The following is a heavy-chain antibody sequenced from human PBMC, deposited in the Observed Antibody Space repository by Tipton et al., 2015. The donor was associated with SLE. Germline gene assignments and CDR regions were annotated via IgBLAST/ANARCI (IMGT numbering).Heavy chain of an antibody. J-gene: IGHJ2*01. CDR3: AKDLSARGWYFDL. Sequence: SLRLSCAASGFTFDDYAMHWVRQAPGKGLEWVSGISWNSGSIGYADSVKGRFTISRDNAKNSLYLQMNSLRAEDTALYYCAKDLSARGWYFDLWGRGTLVTVSS. CDR1: GFTFDDYA. CDR2: ISWNSGSI. D-gene: IGHD6-25*01. V-gene: IGHV3-9*01.